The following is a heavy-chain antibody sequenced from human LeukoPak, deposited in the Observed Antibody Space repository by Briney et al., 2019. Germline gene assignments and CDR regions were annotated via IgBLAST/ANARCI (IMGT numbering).Heavy chain of an antibody. D-gene: IGHD3-22*01. CDR3: ARGYYDSSGYYQSPIFDY. Sequence: PSETLPLTCTVSGGSISSYSYYWDWIRQPPGKGLQWIGNIFYSGSTYYSPSLKSRVTISMDTSKNQFSLKLSSVTAADTAVYYCARGYYDSSGYYQSPIFDYWGQGTLVTVSS. CDR1: GGSISSYSYY. J-gene: IGHJ4*02. CDR2: IFYSGST. V-gene: IGHV4-39*01.